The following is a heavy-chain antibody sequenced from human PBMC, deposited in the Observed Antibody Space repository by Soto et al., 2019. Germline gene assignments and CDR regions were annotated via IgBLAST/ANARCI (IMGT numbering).Heavy chain of an antibody. V-gene: IGHV3-33*01. CDR1: GFTFSSYG. J-gene: IGHJ6*02. CDR2: IWYDGSNK. Sequence: GSLRRSCAACGFTFSSYGMHWVRQAPGKGLEWVAVIWYDGSNKYYADSVKGRFTISRDNSKNTLYLQMNSLRAEDTAVYYCARDTARAMVRIYYGMDVWGQGTTVTVSS. CDR3: ARDTARAMVRIYYGMDV. D-gene: IGHD3-10*01.